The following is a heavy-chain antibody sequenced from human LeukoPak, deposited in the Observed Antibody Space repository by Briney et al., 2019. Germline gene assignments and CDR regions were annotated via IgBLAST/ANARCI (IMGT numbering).Heavy chain of an antibody. CDR1: GGSISSYY. Sequence: SETLSLTCTVSGGSISSYYWSWIRQPPGKGLEWIGYIYYSGSTNYNPSLKSRVTISVDTSKNQFSLKLSSVTAADTAVYYCARDIGRTYCGGDCSKSAFDIWGQGTMVTVSS. CDR3: ARDIGRTYCGGDCSKSAFDI. D-gene: IGHD2-21*02. J-gene: IGHJ3*02. CDR2: IYYSGST. V-gene: IGHV4-59*01.